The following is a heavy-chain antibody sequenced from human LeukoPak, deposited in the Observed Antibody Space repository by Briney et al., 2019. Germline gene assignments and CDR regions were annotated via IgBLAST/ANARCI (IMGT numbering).Heavy chain of an antibody. CDR2: KYYSGSA. D-gene: IGHD2-2*01. CDR3: ATPYCSSLSCLDVFNI. J-gene: IGHJ3*02. CDR1: GVSISDGRYY. Sequence: SQTLSLTCSVSGVSISDGRYYWTWIRQRPGKGLEWIGYKYYSGSAKYVPFLKSRLTISIDTPKNQFSLHLSSVTAADTAMYYCATPYCSSLSCLDVFNIWGQGTMVTVSS. V-gene: IGHV4-31*03.